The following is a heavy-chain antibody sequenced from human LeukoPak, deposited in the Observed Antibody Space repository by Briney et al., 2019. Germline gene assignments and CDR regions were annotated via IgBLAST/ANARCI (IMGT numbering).Heavy chain of an antibody. CDR3: ARGGFGDLRFDP. CDR2: INPIGVST. Sequence: ASVKVSCKASGHTYTSYYMQWVRQAPGQGLEWMGIINPIGVSTSYAQKFQGRVTMTRDTSTSTVYMELSSLRSEDTAVYYCARGGFGDLRFDPWGQGTLVTVSS. J-gene: IGHJ5*02. D-gene: IGHD3-10*01. CDR1: GHTYTSYY. V-gene: IGHV1-46*01.